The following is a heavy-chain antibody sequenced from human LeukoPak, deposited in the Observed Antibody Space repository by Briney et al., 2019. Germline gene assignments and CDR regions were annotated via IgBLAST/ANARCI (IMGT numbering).Heavy chain of an antibody. J-gene: IGHJ4*02. Sequence: XAXSXVRQAPGQGLEWMGGIIPIFGTANYAQKFQGRVTITADESTSTAYMELSSLRSEDTAVYYCARGFGGSYYDYWGQGTLVTVSS. CDR2: IIPIFGTA. V-gene: IGHV1-69*01. D-gene: IGHD1-26*01. CDR1: XA. CDR3: ARGFGGSYYDY.